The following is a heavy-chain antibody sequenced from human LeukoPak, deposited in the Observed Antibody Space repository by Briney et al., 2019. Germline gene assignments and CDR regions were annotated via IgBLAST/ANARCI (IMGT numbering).Heavy chain of an antibody. J-gene: IGHJ6*03. V-gene: IGHV4-4*07. CDR3: ARAVTTKWDYYYMDV. Sequence: SETLSLTCSVSGGSITIYYVSWIRQPAGKGLEWIGRIHSGTTTYNPSLQSRVTMSLDTSKRQGSLTLSSVTAADTAVYYCARAVTTKWDYYYMDVWGKGTTVTVS. D-gene: IGHD4-17*01. CDR1: GGSITIYY. CDR2: IHSGTT.